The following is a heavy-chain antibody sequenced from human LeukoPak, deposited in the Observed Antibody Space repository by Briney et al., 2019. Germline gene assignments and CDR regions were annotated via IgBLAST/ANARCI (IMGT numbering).Heavy chain of an antibody. J-gene: IGHJ4*02. CDR2: IYYSGST. Sequence: SETLSLTCSVSGASVNNDFWSWIRQPPGKGLEWIGYIYYSGSTNYNPSLKSRVTISVDTSKNQFSLKLSSVTAADTAVYYCARWIVGAIFGYWGQGTLVTVSS. CDR3: ARWIVGAIFGY. CDR1: GASVNNDF. V-gene: IGHV4-59*08. D-gene: IGHD1-26*01.